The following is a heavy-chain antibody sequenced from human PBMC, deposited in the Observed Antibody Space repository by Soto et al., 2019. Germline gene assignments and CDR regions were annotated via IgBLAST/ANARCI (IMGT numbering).Heavy chain of an antibody. V-gene: IGHV3-15*01. D-gene: IGHD6-19*01. Sequence: LRLSCAASGFTFSTAWMSWVRQAPGKGLEWVSRIKSKTDGGTTDYAAPVKGRFTISRDDSKNTLYLQMNSLKTEDTAVYYCTTFFSGWYPFFDYWGQGTLVTVSS. CDR3: TTFFSGWYPFFDY. CDR2: IKSKTDGGTT. J-gene: IGHJ4*02. CDR1: GFTFSTAW.